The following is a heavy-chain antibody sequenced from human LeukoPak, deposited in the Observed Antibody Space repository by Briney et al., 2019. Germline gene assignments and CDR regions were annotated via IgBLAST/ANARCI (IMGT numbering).Heavy chain of an antibody. CDR1: GFTFSSYW. D-gene: IGHD3-10*01. V-gene: IGHV3-7*01. CDR3: VLVRGVISDWFDP. CDR2: IKQDGSEK. J-gene: IGHJ5*02. Sequence: GGSLRLSCAASGFTFSSYWMSWVSQAPGKGLELVANIKQDGSEKYYVDSVKGRFTISRDNAKNSLYLQMNSLRAEDTAVYYCVLVRGVISDWFDPWGQGTLVTVSS.